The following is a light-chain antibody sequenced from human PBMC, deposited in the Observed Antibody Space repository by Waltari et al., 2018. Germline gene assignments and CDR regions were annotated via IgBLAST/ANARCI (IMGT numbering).Light chain of an antibody. CDR2: DAS. V-gene: IGKV1-33*01. J-gene: IGKJ4*01. Sequence: DIQMTQSPSSLSASVGDRVTITCQASQDISNYLTCYQQKPGKAPKLLIYDASNLETRVTSRFSGSGSGTDFTFAISSLQPEDIATYSCQQYDNLHTFGGATKVEIK. CDR1: QDISNY. CDR3: QQYDNLHT.